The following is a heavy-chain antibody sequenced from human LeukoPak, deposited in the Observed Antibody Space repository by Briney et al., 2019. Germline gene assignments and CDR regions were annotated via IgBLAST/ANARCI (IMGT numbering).Heavy chain of an antibody. D-gene: IGHD3-16*02. CDR1: GYTFTGYY. CDR2: INPNSGGT. V-gene: IGHV1-2*02. J-gene: IGHJ4*02. Sequence: GGSVKVSCKASGYTFTGYYMHWVRQAPGQGLEWMGWINPNSGGTNYAQKFQGRVTMTRDTSISTAYMELSRLRSDDTAVYYCARVVMITFGGVIVTTKPFDYWGQGTLVTVSS. CDR3: ARVVMITFGGVIVTTKPFDY.